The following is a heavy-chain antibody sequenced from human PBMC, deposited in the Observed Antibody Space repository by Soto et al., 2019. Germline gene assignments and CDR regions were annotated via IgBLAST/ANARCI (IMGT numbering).Heavy chain of an antibody. V-gene: IGHV3-30*04. CDR1: GFTFSSYA. J-gene: IGHJ4*02. D-gene: IGHD1-26*01. CDR3: ARSWGSGSIDY. CDR2: ISYDGSNK. Sequence: GGSLRLSCAASGFTFSSYAMHWVRQAPGKGLEWGAVISYDGSNKDYADSVKGRFTISRDNSKNTLYLQMNSLRAEDTAVYYCARSWGSGSIDYWGQGTLVTVSS.